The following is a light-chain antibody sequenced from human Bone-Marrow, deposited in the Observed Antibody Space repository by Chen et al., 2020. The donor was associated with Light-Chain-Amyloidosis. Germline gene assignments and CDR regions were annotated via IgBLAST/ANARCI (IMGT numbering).Light chain of an antibody. CDR2: DDR. J-gene: IGLJ3*02. CDR3: QVWDGSSDRPM. CDR1: NIGSTS. Sequence: SYVLTQPSSVSVAPGQTATIDCGGNNIGSTSVHWYQQTPGQAPLLVVSDDRVRTARFPGRWSGSNCGNTATGTLSRLEAGDEADYCCQVWDGSSDRPMFGGWTKLTVL. V-gene: IGLV3-21*02.